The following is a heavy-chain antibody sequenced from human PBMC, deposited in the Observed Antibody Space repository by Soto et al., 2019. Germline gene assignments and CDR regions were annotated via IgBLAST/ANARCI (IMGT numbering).Heavy chain of an antibody. Sequence: ASVKVSCKASGGTFSSYTISWVRQAPGQGLEWMGRIIPILGIANYAQKFQGRATMTADKSTSTAYMELRSLRSDDTAVYYCARGHNWNYMSWFDPWGQGTLVTVSS. CDR1: GGTFSSYT. J-gene: IGHJ5*02. D-gene: IGHD1-7*01. V-gene: IGHV1-69*02. CDR2: IIPILGIA. CDR3: ARGHNWNYMSWFDP.